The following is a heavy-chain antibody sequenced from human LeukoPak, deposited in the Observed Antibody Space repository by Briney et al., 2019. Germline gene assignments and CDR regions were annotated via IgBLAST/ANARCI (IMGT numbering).Heavy chain of an antibody. V-gene: IGHV4-34*01. CDR1: GGSFSGYY. D-gene: IGHD4-11*01. J-gene: IGHJ5*02. CDR3: ARGAYSIYYQRSRWFDP. Sequence: PSETLSLTCAVYGGSFSGYYWSWIRQPPGKGLEWIGEINHSGSTNYNPSLKSRVIISVDTSKNQFSLKLSSVTAADTAVYYCARGAYSIYYQRSRWFDPWGQGTLVTVSS. CDR2: INHSGST.